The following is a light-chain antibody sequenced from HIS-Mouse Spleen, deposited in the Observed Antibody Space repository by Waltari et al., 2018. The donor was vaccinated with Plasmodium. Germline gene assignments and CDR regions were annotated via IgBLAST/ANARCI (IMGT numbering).Light chain of an antibody. CDR1: QSISSY. Sequence: DIQMTQYPSSLSASVGDRVTITCRASQSISSYLNWYQQKPGKAPKLLIYAASSLQSGVPSRFSGSGSGTDFTLTISSLQPEDFATYYCQQSHTFGQGTKLEIK. J-gene: IGKJ2*01. V-gene: IGKV1-39*01. CDR2: AAS. CDR3: QQSHT.